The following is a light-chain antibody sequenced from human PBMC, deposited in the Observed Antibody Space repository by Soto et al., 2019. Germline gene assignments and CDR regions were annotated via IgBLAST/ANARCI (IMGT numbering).Light chain of an antibody. CDR3: AAWDDSLNGVV. J-gene: IGLJ3*02. CDR1: SSNIGSTT. CDR2: NNN. V-gene: IGLV1-44*01. Sequence: QSVLTQPPSASGTPGQRVTIACSGSSSNIGSTTEKWYQQLPGTAPNLLIYNNNQRPSGVPDRFSGSTSGTSASLAISGRQSEDEADYYCAAWDDSLNGVVFGGGTKLTVL.